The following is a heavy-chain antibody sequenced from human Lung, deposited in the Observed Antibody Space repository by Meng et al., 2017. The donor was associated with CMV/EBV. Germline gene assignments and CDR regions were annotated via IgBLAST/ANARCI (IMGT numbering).Heavy chain of an antibody. CDR1: GGAISSSNW. D-gene: IGHD6-19*01. CDR2: IYHSGST. V-gene: IGHV4-4*03. J-gene: IGHJ4*02. CDR3: ASFPPPGKQWLVTDY. Sequence: VRVPGVGPELVKPPGTLSLTCAVSGGAISSSNWWSWVRQPPGKGLEWIGEIYHSGSTNYNPSLKSRVTISVDKSKNQFSLKLSSVTAADTAVYYCASFPPPGKQWLVTDYWGQGTLVTVSS.